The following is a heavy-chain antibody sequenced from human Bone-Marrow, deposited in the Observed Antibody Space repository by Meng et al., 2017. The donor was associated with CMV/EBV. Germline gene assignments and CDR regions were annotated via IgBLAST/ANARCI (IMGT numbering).Heavy chain of an antibody. CDR1: GFTFSNYD. Sequence: GGSLRLSCAASGFTFSNYDMHWVRQATGKGLEWVSTIGTAGDTYYPGSVKGRFTVSRENAKNSLYLQMNSLRAGDTAVYYCARGLRAAAAHDAFDIWGQGPMVTV. CDR3: ARGLRAAAAHDAFDI. CDR2: IGTAGDT. J-gene: IGHJ3*02. V-gene: IGHV3-13*01. D-gene: IGHD6-13*01.